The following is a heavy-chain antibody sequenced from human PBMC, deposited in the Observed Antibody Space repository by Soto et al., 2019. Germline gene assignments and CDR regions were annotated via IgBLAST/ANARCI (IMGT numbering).Heavy chain of an antibody. J-gene: IGHJ5*02. CDR3: ARDMSSMVRGVMWDWFDP. CDR2: ISSSGSTI. V-gene: IGHV3-11*01. D-gene: IGHD3-10*01. Sequence: PGGSLRLSCAASGFTFSDYYMSWIRQAPGKGLEWVSYISSSGSTIYYADSVKGRFTISRDNAKNSLYLQMNSLRAEDTAVYYCARDMSSMVRGVMWDWFDPWGQGTLVTVSS. CDR1: GFTFSDYY.